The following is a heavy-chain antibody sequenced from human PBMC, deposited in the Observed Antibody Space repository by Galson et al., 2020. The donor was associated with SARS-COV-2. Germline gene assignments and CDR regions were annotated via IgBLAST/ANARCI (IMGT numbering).Heavy chain of an antibody. V-gene: IGHV4-59*08. CDR3: ARGGRDYNDSSAFPTWFFDL. Sequence: ETSETLSLTCSVSGGSISTYYWSWIRQPPGKGLEWIGYIFYTGSANYNPSLKSRVTMSVDTSENQFSLRLSSVTAADTAVYYCARGGRDYNDSSAFPTWFFDLWGRGTLVTVSS. J-gene: IGHJ2*01. CDR1: GGSISTYY. D-gene: IGHD3-22*01. CDR2: IFYTGSA.